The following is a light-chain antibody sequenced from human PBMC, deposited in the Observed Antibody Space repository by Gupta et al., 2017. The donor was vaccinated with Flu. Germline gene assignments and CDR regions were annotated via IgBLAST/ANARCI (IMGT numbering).Light chain of an antibody. CDR3: QTWDSGSGV. Sequence: GKTASITSGGDEWGNDFCSWYQQKPGQAPILVNHQDTRRPAGSPERFSGSNSGGTATLTISGTQARDEADFYCQTWDSGSGVCGGGTKLTVL. J-gene: IGLJ3*02. CDR2: QDT. CDR1: EWGNDF. V-gene: IGLV3-1*01.